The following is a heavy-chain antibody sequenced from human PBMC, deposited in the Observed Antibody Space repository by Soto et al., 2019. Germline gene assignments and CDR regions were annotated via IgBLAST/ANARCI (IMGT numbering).Heavy chain of an antibody. CDR2: IIPIFGTA. CDR1: GGTFSSYA. Sequence: SVKVSCKASGGTFSSYAISWVRQAPGQGLEWMGGIIPIFGTANYAQKFQGRVTITADESTSTAYMELSSLRSEDTAVYYCARETTGTTHYYYYGMDVWGQGTTVTVSS. J-gene: IGHJ6*02. D-gene: IGHD1-7*01. V-gene: IGHV1-69*13. CDR3: ARETTGTTHYYYYGMDV.